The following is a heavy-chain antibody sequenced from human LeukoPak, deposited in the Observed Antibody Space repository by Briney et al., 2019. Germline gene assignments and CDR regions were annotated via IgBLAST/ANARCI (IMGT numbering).Heavy chain of an antibody. Sequence: GASVKVSCKASGYTFTSYGISWVRQAPGQGLEWMGWISAYNGNTNYAQKLQGRVTMTTDTSTSTAYMELRSLRSDDTAAYYCARDAGSIAAAGSLSDYWGQGTLVTVSS. V-gene: IGHV1-18*01. CDR2: ISAYNGNT. D-gene: IGHD6-13*01. J-gene: IGHJ4*02. CDR3: ARDAGSIAAAGSLSDY. CDR1: GYTFTSYG.